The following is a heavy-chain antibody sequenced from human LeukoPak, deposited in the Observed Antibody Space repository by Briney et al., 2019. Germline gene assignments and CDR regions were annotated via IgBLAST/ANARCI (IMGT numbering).Heavy chain of an antibody. J-gene: IGHJ4*02. V-gene: IGHV3-48*01. D-gene: IGHD5-12*01. CDR2: ISSISNTI. CDR1: GFTFSSYS. Sequence: GGSLRLSCAASGFTFSSYSMNWVRQAPGKGLEWVSYISSISNTIYYADSVKGRFTISRDNSKRTLYLQMNSLRSEDTAVYYCAKEGLRFFDFWGQGTLVTVSS. CDR3: AKEGLRFFDF.